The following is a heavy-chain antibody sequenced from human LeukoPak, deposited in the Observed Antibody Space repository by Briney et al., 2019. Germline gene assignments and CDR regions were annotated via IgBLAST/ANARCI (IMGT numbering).Heavy chain of an antibody. CDR2: INPNSGGT. CDR3: ARDRDKGQIIDY. CDR1: GYTFTGYY. V-gene: IGHV1-2*02. Sequence: ASVKVSFTASGYTFTGYYMHWVRQAPGQGLEWMGWINPNSGGTNYAQKFQGRVTMTRDTSISTAYMELSRLRSDDTAGYYCARDRDKGQIIDYWGQGTLVTVSS. D-gene: IGHD2-21*02. J-gene: IGHJ4*02.